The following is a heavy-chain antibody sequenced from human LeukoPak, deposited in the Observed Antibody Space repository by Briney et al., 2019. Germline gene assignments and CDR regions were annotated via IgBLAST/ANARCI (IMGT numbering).Heavy chain of an antibody. J-gene: IGHJ3*02. D-gene: IGHD6-13*01. CDR1: GGSISSGGYY. V-gene: IGHV4-31*03. Sequence: PSETLSLTCTVSGGSISSGGYYWSWIRQHPGKGLEWIGYIYYSGSTYYNPSLKSRVTISVDTSKNQFSLKLSSVTAADTAVYYCARGTAAAGAFDIWGQGTMVTVSS. CDR2: IYYSGST. CDR3: ARGTAAAGAFDI.